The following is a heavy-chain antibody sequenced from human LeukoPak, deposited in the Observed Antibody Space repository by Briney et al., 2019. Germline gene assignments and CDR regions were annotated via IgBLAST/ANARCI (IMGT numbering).Heavy chain of an antibody. CDR2: ISGSGGST. CDR3: AKGGPILSPTVHYFDY. Sequence: TGGSLRLSCEASGFTFSSYAMSWVRQAPGKGLEWVSAISGSGGSTYYADSVKGRFTISRDNSKNTLYLQMNSLRAEDTAVYYCAKGGPILSPTVHYFDYWGQGTLVTVSS. D-gene: IGHD2-8*01. J-gene: IGHJ4*02. CDR1: GFTFSSYA. V-gene: IGHV3-23*01.